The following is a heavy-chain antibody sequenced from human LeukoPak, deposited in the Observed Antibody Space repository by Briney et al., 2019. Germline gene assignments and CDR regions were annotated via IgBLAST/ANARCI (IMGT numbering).Heavy chain of an antibody. J-gene: IGHJ4*02. CDR3: ARKTVVGSYFDY. CDR2: IKQDGSDK. Sequence: EGSLRLSCAASGFTFSNYWMSWVRQAPGKGLEWVGNIKQDGSDKYYIDSVKGRFTISRDNAKNSLYLQMNSLRAEDTAVYYCARKTVVGSYFDYWSQGTPVTVSS. CDR1: GFTFSNYW. V-gene: IGHV3-7*03. D-gene: IGHD4-23*01.